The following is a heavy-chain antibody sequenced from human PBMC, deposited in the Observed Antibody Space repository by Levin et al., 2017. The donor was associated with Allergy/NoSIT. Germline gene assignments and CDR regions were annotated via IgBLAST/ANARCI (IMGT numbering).Heavy chain of an antibody. CDR1: GGSFSGYY. CDR3: ARGGIAARKYGMDV. Sequence: SETLSLTCAVYGGSFSGYYWSWIRQPPGKGLEWIGEINHSGSTNYNPSLKSRVTISVDTSKNQFSLKLSSVTAADTAVYYCARGGIAARKYGMDVWGQGTTVTVSS. V-gene: IGHV4-34*01. J-gene: IGHJ6*02. D-gene: IGHD6-13*01. CDR2: INHSGST.